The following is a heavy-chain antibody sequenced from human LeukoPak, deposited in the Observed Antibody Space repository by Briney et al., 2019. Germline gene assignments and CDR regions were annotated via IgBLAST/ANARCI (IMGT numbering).Heavy chain of an antibody. V-gene: IGHV4-61*01. CDR3: ARDPEYSRGGMDV. J-gene: IGHJ6*03. CDR1: GGSISSSSYY. D-gene: IGHD6-6*01. CDR2: IYYSGST. Sequence: PSETLSLTCTVSGGSISSSSYYWGWIRQPPGKGLEWIGYIYYSGSTNYNPSLKSRVTISVDTSKNQFSLKLSSVTAADTAVYYCARDPEYSRGGMDVWGKGTTVTVSS.